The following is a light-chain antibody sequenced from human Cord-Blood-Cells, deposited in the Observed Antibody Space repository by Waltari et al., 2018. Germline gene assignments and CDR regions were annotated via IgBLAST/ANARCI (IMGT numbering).Light chain of an antibody. CDR3: QSYDSSLSGWV. CDR2: GNT. Sequence: QSVLTQPPSASGTPGQRVTIPCSGSSSNIGSNYVYWYQQLPGTAPKLLIYGNTNRPSGVPDRFSGSKSGTSASLAITGLQAEDEADYYCQSYDSSLSGWVFGGGTKLTVL. J-gene: IGLJ3*02. CDR1: SSNIGSNY. V-gene: IGLV1-40*01.